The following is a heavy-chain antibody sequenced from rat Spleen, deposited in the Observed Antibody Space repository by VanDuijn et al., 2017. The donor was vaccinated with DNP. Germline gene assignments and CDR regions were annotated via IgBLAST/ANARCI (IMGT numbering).Heavy chain of an antibody. D-gene: IGHD1-6*01. CDR1: GFTFNNYW. J-gene: IGHJ4*01. CDR2: ITNTGGST. CDR3: TRVGLCILRTVRENYVMEA. V-gene: IGHV5-31*01. Sequence: EVQLVESGGGLVQPGRSLKLSCVASGFTFNNYWRTWIRQAPGKGLEWFASITNTGGSTYYPDSLKDRFTISTDNAKSTLYLQMNSLRSEDTATYYCTRVGLCILRTVRENYVMEAWGQGASVTVSS.